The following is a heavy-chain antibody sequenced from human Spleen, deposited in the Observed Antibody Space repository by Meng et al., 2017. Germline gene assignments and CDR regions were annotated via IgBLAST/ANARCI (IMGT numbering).Heavy chain of an antibody. V-gene: IGHV4-59*08. CDR1: AGSVSNYF. CDR2: VYYRGST. Sequence: QVQLQESGPGLGTPSEPLSLTCTVSAGSVSNYFWTWIRQPPGKGLEWIGYVYYRGSTNYNPSLKGRVTVSLETSKNQFSLRLGSVTAADTAVYYCARLKITTHRMIDYWGQGTLVTVSS. D-gene: IGHD3-22*01. J-gene: IGHJ4*02. CDR3: ARLKITTHRMIDY.